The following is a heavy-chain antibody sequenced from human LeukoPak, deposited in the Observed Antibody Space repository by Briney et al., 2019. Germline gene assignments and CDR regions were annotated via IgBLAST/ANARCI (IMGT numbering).Heavy chain of an antibody. J-gene: IGHJ4*02. CDR3: AKDESENIFDY. CDR1: GFTFDDCG. CDR2: INWNGGST. Sequence: GGSLRLSCAASGFTFDDCGMSWVRQAPGKGLEWVSGINWNGGSTGYADSVKGRFTISRDNAKNSLYLQMNSLRAEDTAVYYCAKDESENIFDYWGQGTLVTVSS. V-gene: IGHV3-20*04.